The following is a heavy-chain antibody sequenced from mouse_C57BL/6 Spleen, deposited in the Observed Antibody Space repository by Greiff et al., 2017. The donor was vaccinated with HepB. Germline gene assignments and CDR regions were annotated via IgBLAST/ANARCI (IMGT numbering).Heavy chain of an antibody. CDR1: GYTFTSYW. V-gene: IGHV1-50*01. CDR3: ARGGSFAY. J-gene: IGHJ3*01. Sequence: VQLQQSGAELVKPGASVKLSCKASGYTFTSYWMQWVKQRPGQGLEWIGEIDPSDSYTNYNQKFKGKATLTVDTSSSTAYMQLSSLTSEDSAVYYCARGGSFAYWGQGTLVTVSA. CDR2: IDPSDSYT.